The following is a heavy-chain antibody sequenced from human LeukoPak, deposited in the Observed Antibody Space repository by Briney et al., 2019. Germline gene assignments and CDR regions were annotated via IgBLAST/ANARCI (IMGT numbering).Heavy chain of an antibody. D-gene: IGHD3-10*01. CDR3: ARITMVRGVILDY. J-gene: IGHJ4*02. CDR2: INPNSGGT. V-gene: IGHV1-2*02. CDR1: GYTFTGYY. Sequence: ASVKVSCKASGYTFTGYYMHWVRQAPGQGLEWIGWINPNSGGTNYAQDFHGRVTMTRDTSISTAYMELSRLRSDDTAVYYCARITMVRGVILDYWGQGTLVTVSS.